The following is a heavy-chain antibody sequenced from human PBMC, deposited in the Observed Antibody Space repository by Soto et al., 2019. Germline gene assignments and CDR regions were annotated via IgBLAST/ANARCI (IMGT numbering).Heavy chain of an antibody. Sequence: WASVKVSCKVSGYPFTTYYIHWVRQAPGQGLEWMGWIDPRSGGTVYEQKFQGRVTMTRDTSISTVYMDLSGLTSDDTALYYCATDDYGIFPYWGQGSLVTVS. CDR1: GYPFTTYY. V-gene: IGHV1-2*02. J-gene: IGHJ4*02. CDR2: IDPRSGGT. D-gene: IGHD3-10*01. CDR3: ATDDYGIFPY.